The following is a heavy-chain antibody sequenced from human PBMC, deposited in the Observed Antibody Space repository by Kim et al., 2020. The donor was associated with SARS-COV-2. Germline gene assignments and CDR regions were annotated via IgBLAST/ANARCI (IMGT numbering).Heavy chain of an antibody. V-gene: IGHV3-9*01. CDR1: GFTFDDYA. Sequence: GGSLRLSCAASGFTFDDYAMHWVRQAPGKGLEWVSGISWNSGSIGYADSVKGRFTISRDNAKNSLYLQMNSLRAEDTALYYCAKDIGGYSGYDFGYWGQGTLVTVSS. D-gene: IGHD5-12*01. CDR2: ISWNSGSI. CDR3: AKDIGGYSGYDFGY. J-gene: IGHJ4*02.